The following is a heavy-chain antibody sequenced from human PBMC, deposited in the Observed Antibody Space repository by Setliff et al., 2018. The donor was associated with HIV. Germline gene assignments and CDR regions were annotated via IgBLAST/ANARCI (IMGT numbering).Heavy chain of an antibody. V-gene: IGHV4-34*01. CDR1: GGSFSGYH. D-gene: IGHD1-26*01. Sequence: SETLSLTCAVYGGSFSGYHWNWIRQFPGKGLEWIGEINHTGNTQYNPSLKSRVTMSEETSKNQFSLKLKSVTAADTAIYFCARGKGGLVGPAEFDYWGPGTPVTVSS. J-gene: IGHJ4*02. CDR2: INHTGNT. CDR3: ARGKGGLVGPAEFDY.